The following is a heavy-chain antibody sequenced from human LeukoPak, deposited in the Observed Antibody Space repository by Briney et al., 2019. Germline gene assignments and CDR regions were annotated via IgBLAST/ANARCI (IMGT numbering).Heavy chain of an antibody. CDR2: ISGSGGST. J-gene: IGHJ4*02. V-gene: IGHV3-23*01. CDR3: AKVDNYYGSGSHDH. CDR1: GFTFSSYA. D-gene: IGHD3-10*01. Sequence: GGSLRLSCAASGFTFSSYAMSWVRQAPGKGLEWVSAISGSGGSTYYADSVKGRFTISRDNSKNTLYLQMNSLRAEDTAVYYCAKVDNYYGSGSHDHWGQGTLVTASS.